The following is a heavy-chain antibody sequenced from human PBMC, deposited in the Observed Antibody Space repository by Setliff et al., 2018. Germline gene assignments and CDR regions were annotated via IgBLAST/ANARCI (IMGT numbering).Heavy chain of an antibody. J-gene: IGHJ2*01. CDR1: GFTFSGYW. CDR3: ARDPPWELRYFDL. CDR2: INPAGSEK. Sequence: PGGSLRLSCAASGFTFSGYWMTWVRQAPGKGLEWVAAINPAGSEKYYVNYLKGRFTISRDNAKNSLYLQMNSLRAEDTAVYYCARDPPWELRYFDLWGRGTLVTVSS. V-gene: IGHV3-7*01. D-gene: IGHD1-26*01.